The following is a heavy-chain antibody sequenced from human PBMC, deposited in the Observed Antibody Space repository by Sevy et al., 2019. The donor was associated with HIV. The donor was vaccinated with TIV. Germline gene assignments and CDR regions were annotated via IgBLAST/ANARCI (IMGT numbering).Heavy chain of an antibody. J-gene: IGHJ4*02. D-gene: IGHD3-10*01. V-gene: IGHV3-23*01. CDR2: ITGTGRDT. CDR1: GFTFSEYA. CDR3: AKDSGYFGSGRFDCIDD. Sequence: GGSLILSCAASGFTFSEYAMNWVRQAPGKGLEWVSGITGTGRDTYYRDTVKERFTISRDNDKNTLYLQMNSLRADDTAVYYCAKDSGYFGSGRFDCIDDWGQGALVTVSS.